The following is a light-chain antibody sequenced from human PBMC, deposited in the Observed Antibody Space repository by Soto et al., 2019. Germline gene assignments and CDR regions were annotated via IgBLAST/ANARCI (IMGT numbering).Light chain of an antibody. CDR1: SSDVGTYNL. CDR2: EGN. V-gene: IGLV2-23*03. Sequence: QSVLTQPASVSGSPGQSITISCTGASSDVGTYNLVSWYQHHPGKAPKLMIYEGNKRPPGISNRFSGSKSGDTASLTISGLQAEDEADYYCCPYVGSGIFYVFGTGTKLTVL. J-gene: IGLJ1*01. CDR3: CPYVGSGIFYV.